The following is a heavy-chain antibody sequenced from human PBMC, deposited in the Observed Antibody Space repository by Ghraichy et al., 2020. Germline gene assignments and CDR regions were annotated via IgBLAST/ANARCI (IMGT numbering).Heavy chain of an antibody. CDR1: GFTFSSYG. CDR3: AKGPAVGTGYYYYMDV. V-gene: IGHV3-30*18. J-gene: IGHJ6*03. Sequence: GGSLRLSCAASGFTFSSYGMHWVRQAPGKGLEWVAVISYDGSNKYYAESVKGRFTISRDNSKNTLYLQMNSLRAEDTAVYYCAKGPAVGTGYYYYMDVWGKGTTVTVSS. D-gene: IGHD6-13*01. CDR2: ISYDGSNK.